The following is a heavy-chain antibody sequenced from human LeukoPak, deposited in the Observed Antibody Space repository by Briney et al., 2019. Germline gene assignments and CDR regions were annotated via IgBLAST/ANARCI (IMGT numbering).Heavy chain of an antibody. J-gene: IGHJ4*02. CDR3: ARGGGTVAPAPWVPFAY. CDR1: GYTFTGNY. Sequence: ASVKVSCKASGYTFTGNYMHWVRQAPGQGLEYMGYIDPNSGGTYYIQKSQGRVTMTRDMSINTAYVELSSLTSDDTAVYYCARGGGTVAPAPWVPFAYWGQGTLVTVSS. V-gene: IGHV1-2*02. CDR2: IDPNSGGT. D-gene: IGHD4-11*01.